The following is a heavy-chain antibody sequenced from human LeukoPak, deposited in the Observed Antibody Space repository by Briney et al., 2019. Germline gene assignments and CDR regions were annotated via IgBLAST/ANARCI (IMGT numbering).Heavy chain of an antibody. Sequence: SETLSLTCTVAGGPIGGYYWTWIRQPPGKGLEWIGYISYSGSTNYNPSLKSRVTISVDTSTNQFSLKLSSVTAADTAVYYCARESSGWYLDYWGQGTLVTVSS. D-gene: IGHD6-19*01. V-gene: IGHV4-59*01. J-gene: IGHJ4*02. CDR2: ISYSGST. CDR1: GGPIGGYY. CDR3: ARESSGWYLDY.